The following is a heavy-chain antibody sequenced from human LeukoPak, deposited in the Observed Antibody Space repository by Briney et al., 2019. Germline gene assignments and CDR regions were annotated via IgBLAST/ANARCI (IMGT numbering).Heavy chain of an antibody. D-gene: IGHD5-18*01. CDR2: ISWNSGSI. CDR1: GFTFDDYA. Sequence: GGSLRLSCAASGFTFDDYAMHWVRQAPGKGLEWVSGISWNSGSIGYADSVKGRFTISRDNAKNSLYLQMNSLRAEDTALYHCARGYSYGLSPTLWGQGTLVTVSS. V-gene: IGHV3-9*01. CDR3: ARGYSYGLSPTL. J-gene: IGHJ4*02.